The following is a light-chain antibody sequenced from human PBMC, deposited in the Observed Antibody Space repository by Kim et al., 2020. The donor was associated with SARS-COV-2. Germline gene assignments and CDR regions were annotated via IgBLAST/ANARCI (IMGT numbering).Light chain of an antibody. CDR3: CSYAGSYTWV. J-gene: IGLJ3*02. V-gene: IGLV2-11*01. CDR1: SSDVGAYNY. CDR2: DVT. Sequence: QSALTQPRSVSGSPGQSVTISCTGTSSDVGAYNYVSWYQQHPGKAPKLMIYDVTKRPSGVPDHFSGSKSGNTASLTISGLQAEDEADYYCCSYAGSYTWVFGGGTQLTVL.